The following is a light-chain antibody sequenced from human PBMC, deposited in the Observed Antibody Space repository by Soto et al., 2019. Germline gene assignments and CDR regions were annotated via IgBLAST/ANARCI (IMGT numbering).Light chain of an antibody. CDR3: QQYGNSPPYT. CDR2: DAS. J-gene: IGKJ2*01. Sequence: EIVLTQSPGTLSLSPGERATLSCRASQSVSSSYLAWYQQKPGQAPRLLIFDASSRATGIPDRFSASGSGTDFTLTISRLEPEDFAVYYCQQYGNSPPYTFGQGTKLEIK. CDR1: QSVSSSY. V-gene: IGKV3-20*01.